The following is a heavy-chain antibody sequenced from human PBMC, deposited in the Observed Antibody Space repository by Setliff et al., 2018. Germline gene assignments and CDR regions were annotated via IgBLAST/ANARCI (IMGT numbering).Heavy chain of an antibody. CDR3: ARASRFGTVEWRGDYYMDV. CDR1: GYTFTTYA. CDR2: INTNTGNP. J-gene: IGHJ6*03. Sequence: GASVKVSCKASGYTFTTYAMGWMRQAPGQRLEWMGWINTNTGNPSYAQGFTGRFVFSLDTSVSTAYLQISSLKPEDTAVYYCARASRFGTVEWRGDYYMDVWGKGTKVTVSS. V-gene: IGHV7-4-1*02. D-gene: IGHD3-10*01.